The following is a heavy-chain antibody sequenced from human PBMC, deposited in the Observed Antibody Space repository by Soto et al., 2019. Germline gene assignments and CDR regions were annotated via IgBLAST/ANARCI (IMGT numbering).Heavy chain of an antibody. J-gene: IGHJ4*02. V-gene: IGHV3-30-3*01. D-gene: IGHD3-22*01. CDR2: NSYEGVNR. CDR1: GFSFNLYS. CDR3: ARSLYYYYTDEYLDS. Sequence: QVQLVESGGGVVQHGGALILSCAASGFSFNLYSMHWVRQAPGNGLEWVAVNSYEGVNRFYADSVKGRFTISIDKSRNTLYLQMDKLRAEATALYYCARSLYYYYTDEYLDSWGQGTLLTVSS.